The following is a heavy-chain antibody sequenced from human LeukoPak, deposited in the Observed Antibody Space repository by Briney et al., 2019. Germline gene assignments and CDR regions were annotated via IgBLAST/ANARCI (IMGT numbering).Heavy chain of an antibody. D-gene: IGHD6-13*01. CDR1: GFTFSSYG. Sequence: PGGSLRLSCAASGFTFSSYGMHWVRQAPGKGLEWVAVISYDGSNKYYADSVKGRFTISRDNSKNTLYLQMNSLRAEGTAVYYCAKDWTSIAAAGPLGDWFDPWGQGTLVTVSS. V-gene: IGHV3-30*18. CDR2: ISYDGSNK. J-gene: IGHJ5*02. CDR3: AKDWTSIAAAGPLGDWFDP.